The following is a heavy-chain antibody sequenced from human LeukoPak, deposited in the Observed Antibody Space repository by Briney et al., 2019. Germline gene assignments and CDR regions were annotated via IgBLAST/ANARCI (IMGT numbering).Heavy chain of an antibody. J-gene: IGHJ4*02. CDR3: AICLLRGVYHY. D-gene: IGHD3-10*01. V-gene: IGHV3-23*01. Sequence: GGSLRLSSAASGFTFSSYAMSWVRQAPGKGLEWASSISADGSGTYYADSVKGRFTISRDNSKNTLYLQMNSLRADDTAVYYCAICLLRGVYHYWGQGTLVTVSS. CDR1: GFTFSSYA. CDR2: ISADGSGT.